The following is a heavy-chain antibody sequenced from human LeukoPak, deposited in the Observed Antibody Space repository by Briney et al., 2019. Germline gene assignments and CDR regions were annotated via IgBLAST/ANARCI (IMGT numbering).Heavy chain of an antibody. Sequence: GGSLRLSCAASGFTFSSYSMNWVRQAPGEGLEWVSSISSSSSYIYYADSVKGRFTISRDNAKNSLYLQMNSLRAEDTAVYYCARAPYQLLSYYMDVWGKGTTVTVSS. CDR1: GFTFSSYS. V-gene: IGHV3-21*01. CDR3: ARAPYQLLSYYMDV. D-gene: IGHD2-2*01. J-gene: IGHJ6*03. CDR2: ISSSSSYI.